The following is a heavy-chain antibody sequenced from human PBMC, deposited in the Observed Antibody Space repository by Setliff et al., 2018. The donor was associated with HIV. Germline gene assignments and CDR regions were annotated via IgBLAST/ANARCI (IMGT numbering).Heavy chain of an antibody. CDR2: GDQSGSA. D-gene: IGHD3-16*01. V-gene: IGHV4-34*01. J-gene: IGHJ4*02. Sequence: SETLSLTCAVYGDSFSDYYWSWIRQPPGKGLEWIGEGDQSGSANYNPSLTGRGTISVDTLKRHFSLKLTSVTAADAAVHYCARGRQGPSYYDSTGLSRGRDFDFWGQGTLVTVSS. CDR1: GDSFSDYY. CDR3: ARGRQGPSYYDSTGLSRGRDFDF.